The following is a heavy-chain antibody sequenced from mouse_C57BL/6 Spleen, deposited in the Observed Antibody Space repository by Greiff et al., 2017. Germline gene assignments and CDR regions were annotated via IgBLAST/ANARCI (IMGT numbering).Heavy chain of an antibody. CDR1: GYTFTSYW. D-gene: IGHD4-1*02. J-gene: IGHJ4*01. CDR3: ARPPTGSGAMDY. V-gene: IGHV1-64*01. CDR2: IHPNSGST. Sequence: QVQLKQPGAELVKPGASVKLSCKASGYTFTSYWMHWVKQRPGQGLEWIGMIHPNSGSTNYNEKFKSKATLTVDKSSSTAYMQLSSLTSEDSAVYYCARPPTGSGAMDYWGQGTSVTVSS.